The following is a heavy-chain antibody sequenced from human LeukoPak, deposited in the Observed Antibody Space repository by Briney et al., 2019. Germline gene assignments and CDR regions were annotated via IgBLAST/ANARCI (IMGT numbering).Heavy chain of an antibody. Sequence: GGSLRLSCAVSGFTFSTYGMTWVRQAPGKGLEWVSTIGDTGDSTYYADSVKGRFIISRDNSESTLFLQMNGLRAEDTAIYFCATGAYCDHWGQGTLVTVSS. CDR1: GFTFSTYG. J-gene: IGHJ4*02. V-gene: IGHV3-23*01. CDR2: IGDTGDST. CDR3: ATGAYCDH.